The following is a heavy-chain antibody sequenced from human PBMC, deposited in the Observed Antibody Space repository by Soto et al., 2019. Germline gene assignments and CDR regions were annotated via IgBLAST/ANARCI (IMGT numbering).Heavy chain of an antibody. CDR3: ARFYCGGDCYLPYYYYYGMDV. V-gene: IGHV4-34*01. CDR1: GGSFSGYY. CDR2: INHSGST. Sequence: SETLSLTCAVYGGSFSGYYWSWIRQPPGKGLEWMGEINHSGSTNYNPSLKSRVTISVDTSKNQFSLKLSSVTAADTAVYYCARFYCGGDCYLPYYYYYGMDVWGQGTTVTVSS. J-gene: IGHJ6*02. D-gene: IGHD2-21*02.